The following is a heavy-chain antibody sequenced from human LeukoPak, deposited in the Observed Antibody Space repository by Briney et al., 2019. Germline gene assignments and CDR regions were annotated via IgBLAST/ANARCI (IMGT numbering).Heavy chain of an antibody. D-gene: IGHD1-1*01. CDR2: ISGSGGST. J-gene: IGHJ4*02. CDR1: GFTFSSYI. CDR3: AKDLTTGTLSSDH. V-gene: IGHV3-23*01. Sequence: GGSLRLSCAASGFTFSSYIMNWVRQAPGKGLEWVSAISGSGGSTYYADSVKGRFTISRDDSKNTLYLQMNSLRAEDTAVYYCAKDLTTGTLSSDHWGQXTLVTVSS.